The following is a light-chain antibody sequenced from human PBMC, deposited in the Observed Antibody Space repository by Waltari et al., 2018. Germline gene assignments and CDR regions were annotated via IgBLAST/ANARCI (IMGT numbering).Light chain of an antibody. J-gene: IGKJ4*01. V-gene: IGKV1-39*01. CDR2: AGS. Sequence: IQMPQSPPSLSASVRDRVTLSCRASHTLANRLSWFRQKPGEAPQLLIYAGSTLYSGVPSRFSGSGSGTDFTLTITSLQPEDFAIYSCQQSFTIPLTFGGGTKVEIK. CDR1: HTLANR. CDR3: QQSFTIPLT.